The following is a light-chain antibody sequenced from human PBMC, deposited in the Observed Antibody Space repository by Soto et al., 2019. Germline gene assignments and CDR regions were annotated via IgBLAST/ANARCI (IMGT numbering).Light chain of an antibody. CDR1: QGISSY. J-gene: IGKJ5*01. CDR3: EQYNNWFSIT. Sequence: LQLTQSPSFLSASVGYRVTITFLASQGISSYLAWYQQKPGKAPQLLIYAASTLQSGVPSRFSGSGSGTEFTLTISSLQPEDFAVYYCEQYNNWFSITFGQGTRLEIK. V-gene: IGKV1-9*01. CDR2: AAS.